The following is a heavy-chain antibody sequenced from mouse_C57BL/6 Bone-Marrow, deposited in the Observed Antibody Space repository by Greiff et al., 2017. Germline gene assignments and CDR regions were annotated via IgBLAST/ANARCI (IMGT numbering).Heavy chain of an antibody. CDR3: ARPDYYGSSPVAY. J-gene: IGHJ3*01. D-gene: IGHD1-1*01. CDR2: IHPNSGST. Sequence: QVQLQQPGAELVKPGASVKLSCKASGYTFTSYWLHWVKQRPGQGLEWIGMIHPNSGSTNYNEKFKSKATLTVDKSSSTAYMQLSSLTSEDSAVYYCARPDYYGSSPVAYWGQGTLVTVSA. V-gene: IGHV1-64*01. CDR1: GYTFTSYW.